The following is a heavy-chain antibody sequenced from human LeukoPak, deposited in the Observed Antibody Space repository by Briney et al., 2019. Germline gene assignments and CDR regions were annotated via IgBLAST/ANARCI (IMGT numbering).Heavy chain of an antibody. J-gene: IGHJ3*02. D-gene: IGHD3-16*01. CDR3: ARGLRGEATLTFFDRIVFDI. CDR2: IYRDGGT. CDR1: GFTVSSSY. V-gene: IGHV3-66*02. Sequence: GGSLRLSCAASGFTVSSSYMSWVRQAPGKGLEWVSIIYRDGGTHYADSVKGRFTLSRVNSKNTVYLQMNTLRAEDTAVYYCARGLRGEATLTFFDRIVFDIWGQGTMVTVSP.